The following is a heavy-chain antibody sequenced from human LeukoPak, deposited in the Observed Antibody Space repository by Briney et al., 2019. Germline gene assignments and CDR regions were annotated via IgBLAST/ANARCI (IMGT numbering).Heavy chain of an antibody. CDR2: TYYRSKWYN. Sequence: SPTLSLTFAISGDSVSSNIAAWNWIRQSPSRGLEWLGRTYYRSKWYNDYAVSVKSRITVNPDTSKNQFSLQLNSVTPEDTAVYYCARGTRFIFDYWGQGTLVTVSS. CDR3: ARGTRFIFDY. D-gene: IGHD2-2*01. V-gene: IGHV6-1*01. CDR1: GDSVSSNIAA. J-gene: IGHJ4*02.